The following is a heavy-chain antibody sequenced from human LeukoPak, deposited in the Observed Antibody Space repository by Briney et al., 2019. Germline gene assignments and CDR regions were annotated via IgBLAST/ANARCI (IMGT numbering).Heavy chain of an antibody. Sequence: GGSLRLSCSGSGFTLSSYYMQRVPPAPDKGLEWVAVTAYDETTANNAGSVEGRFTGSKDNSKNTRFLQVKSLRAGEMAMDFCRRGGGANYYGDYFDYWSQGTLVTVSS. CDR1: GFTLSSYY. V-gene: IGHV3-30*14. CDR3: RRGGGANYYGDYFDY. D-gene: IGHD1-26*01. J-gene: IGHJ4*02. CDR2: TAYDETTA.